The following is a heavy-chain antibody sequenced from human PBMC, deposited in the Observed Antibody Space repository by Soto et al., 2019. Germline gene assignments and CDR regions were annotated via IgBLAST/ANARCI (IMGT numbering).Heavy chain of an antibody. D-gene: IGHD6-13*01. Sequence: QVQLVQSGAEVKKPGSSVKVSCKASGGTFSSYAISWVRQAPGQGLEWMGGIIPIFGTANYAQKFQGRVTITAEESTSTAYMELSSLRYEDTAVYYCARHEVQQLVLRNYYYYGMDVWGQGTTVTVSS. CDR1: GGTFSSYA. J-gene: IGHJ6*02. CDR2: IIPIFGTA. CDR3: ARHEVQQLVLRNYYYYGMDV. V-gene: IGHV1-69*01.